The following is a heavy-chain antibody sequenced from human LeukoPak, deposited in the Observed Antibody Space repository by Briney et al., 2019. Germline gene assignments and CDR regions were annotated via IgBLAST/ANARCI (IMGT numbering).Heavy chain of an antibody. CDR2: ISNSGST. CDR1: GVYVNRGTFF. D-gene: IGHD3-22*01. Sequence: SETLSLTCAVSGVYVNRGTFFWTWIRKPPGKGLEWIGYISNSGSTNYHPSLKSRVTISSDTSKTQFTLKLTSVTAADTAVYYCARSPSGYRFDSWGQGTLVTVSS. CDR3: ARSPSGYRFDS. V-gene: IGHV4-61*01. J-gene: IGHJ4*02.